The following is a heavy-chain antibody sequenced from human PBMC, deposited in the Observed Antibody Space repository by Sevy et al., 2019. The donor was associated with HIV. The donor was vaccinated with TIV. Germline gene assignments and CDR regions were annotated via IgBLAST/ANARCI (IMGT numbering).Heavy chain of an antibody. Sequence: GGSLRLSCAASGFTFSSYWMSWVRQAPGKGLEWVANIKQDGSEKYYVDSVKGRFTISRDNAKNSLYLQMNSLRAEDTVVYYCGRGGGYDYVWGSYRYGPHDYWGQGTLVTVSS. V-gene: IGHV3-7*01. D-gene: IGHD3-16*02. CDR1: GFTFSSYW. J-gene: IGHJ4*02. CDR3: GRGGGYDYVWGSYRYGPHDY. CDR2: IKQDGSEK.